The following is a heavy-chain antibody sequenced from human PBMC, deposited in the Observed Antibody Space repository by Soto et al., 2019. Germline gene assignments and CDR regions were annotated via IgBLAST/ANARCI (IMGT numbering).Heavy chain of an antibody. V-gene: IGHV3-74*01. D-gene: IGHD2-15*01. Sequence: EVQLVESGGGLIQPGTSLRLSCAASGFTFSNFWMHWVRQSPGKGLVWVARINSDGSSTSYADSVKGRFTISRDNAKNTLYVQMNSLRAEDTAVYYCARDRRYCSGGTCYLYYYGMDVWGPGTTVTVSS. CDR1: GFTFSNFW. CDR2: INSDGSST. CDR3: ARDRRYCSGGTCYLYYYGMDV. J-gene: IGHJ6*02.